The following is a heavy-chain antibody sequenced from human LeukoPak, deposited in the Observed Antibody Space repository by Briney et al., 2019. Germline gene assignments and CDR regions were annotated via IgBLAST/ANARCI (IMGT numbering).Heavy chain of an antibody. CDR2: ISGSGGST. CDR1: GFTFSSYA. Sequence: GGSLRLSCAASGFTFSSYAMSWVRQAPGKGLEWVSAISGSGGSTYYADSVKGRFTISRDNSKNTLYLQMNSLRAEDTAVYYCALSIVVVPAAAYFDDWGQGTLVTVSS. V-gene: IGHV3-23*01. D-gene: IGHD2-2*01. CDR3: ALSIVVVPAAAYFDD. J-gene: IGHJ4*02.